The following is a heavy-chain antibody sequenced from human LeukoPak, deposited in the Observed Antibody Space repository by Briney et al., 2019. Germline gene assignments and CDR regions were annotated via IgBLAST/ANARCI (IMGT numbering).Heavy chain of an antibody. Sequence: GGSLRLSCVASGFPFSSYWMTWVRQAPGKGLEWVANIKQDGSKKSYVDSEKGRFTISRDNAKNSLYLQMNSLRAEDTAIYYCTRVGYIDEGIDYWGQGTLVTVSS. J-gene: IGHJ4*02. D-gene: IGHD5-24*01. CDR2: IKQDGSKK. V-gene: IGHV3-7*04. CDR3: TRVGYIDEGIDY. CDR1: GFPFSSYW.